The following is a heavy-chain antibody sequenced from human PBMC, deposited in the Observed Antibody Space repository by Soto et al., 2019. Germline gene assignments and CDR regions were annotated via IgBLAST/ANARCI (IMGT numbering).Heavy chain of an antibody. Sequence: SETLSLTCTVSGGSISSSSYYWGWIRQPPGKGLEWIGSVYDSGSTYYNPSLKSRVTISVDTSKNQFSLKLSSVTAADTAVYYCARLWGYYNDFWGQGTLVTVS. V-gene: IGHV4-39*01. CDR1: GGSISSSSYY. CDR3: ARLWGYYNDF. D-gene: IGHD3-22*01. J-gene: IGHJ4*02. CDR2: VYDSGST.